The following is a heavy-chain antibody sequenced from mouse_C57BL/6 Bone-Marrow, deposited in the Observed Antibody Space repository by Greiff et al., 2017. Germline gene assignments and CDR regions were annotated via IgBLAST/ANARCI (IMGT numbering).Heavy chain of an antibody. V-gene: IGHV1-15*01. J-gene: IGHJ2*01. Sequence: QVQLQQSGAELVRPGASVTLSCKASGYTFTDYEMHWVKQTPVHGLEWIGAIDPETGGTAYNQKFKGKAILTADNSSSTAYMELRSLASEDSAFYYCTIITTVVARGYWGQGTTLTVSS. CDR2: IDPETGGT. CDR3: TIITTVVARGY. CDR1: GYTFTDYE. D-gene: IGHD1-1*01.